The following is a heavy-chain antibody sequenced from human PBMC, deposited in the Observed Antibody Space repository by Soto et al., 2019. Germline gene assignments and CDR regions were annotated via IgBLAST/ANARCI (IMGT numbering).Heavy chain of an antibody. Sequence: SETLSLTCTVSGGSISSYYWSWIRQPPGKGLEWIGYIYYSGSTNYNPSLKSRVTISVDTSKNQFSLKLSSVTAADTAGYYCAQGYSYGSLDYWGQGTLVTVSS. CDR3: AQGYSYGSLDY. V-gene: IGHV4-59*01. J-gene: IGHJ4*02. D-gene: IGHD5-18*01. CDR1: GGSISSYY. CDR2: IYYSGST.